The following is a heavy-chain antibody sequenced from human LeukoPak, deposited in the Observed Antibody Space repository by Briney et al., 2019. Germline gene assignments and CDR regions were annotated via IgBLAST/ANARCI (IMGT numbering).Heavy chain of an antibody. CDR3: ARGTRGSRPRVFVYYYYMDV. CDR1: GGSFSGYY. D-gene: IGHD6-13*01. J-gene: IGHJ6*03. V-gene: IGHV4-34*01. Sequence: SETLSLTRAVYGGSFSGYYWSWIRQPPGKGLEWIGEINHSGSTNYNPSLKSRVTISVDTSKNQFSLKLSSVTAADTAVYYCARGTRGSRPRVFVYYYYMDVWGKGTTVTVSS. CDR2: INHSGST.